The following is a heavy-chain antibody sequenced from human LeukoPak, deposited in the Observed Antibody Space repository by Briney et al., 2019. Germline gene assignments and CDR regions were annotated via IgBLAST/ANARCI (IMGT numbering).Heavy chain of an antibody. Sequence: ASVKVSCKASGYTFISYGISWVRQAPGQGLEWMGWISGYNGNTDYAQKFQGRVTITADESTSTAYMELSSLRSEDTAVYYCARDPFPSGWYGYFDYWGQGTLVTVSS. CDR3: ARDPFPSGWYGYFDY. J-gene: IGHJ4*02. CDR1: GYTFISYG. CDR2: ISGYNGNT. V-gene: IGHV1-18*01. D-gene: IGHD6-19*01.